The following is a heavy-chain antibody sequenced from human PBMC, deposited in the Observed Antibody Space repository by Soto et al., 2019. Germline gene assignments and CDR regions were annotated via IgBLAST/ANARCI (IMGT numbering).Heavy chain of an antibody. CDR3: ARVSYETAEDFDY. CDR1: GFTVSSNY. Sequence: EVQLVESGGGLVQPGGSLRLSCAASGFTVSSNYMSWVRQAPGKGLEWVSVIYSGGSTYYADSVKGRFTISRDNSKNTLYLQMNSLRAEDTAVYYCARVSYETAEDFDYWGQGTLVTVSS. V-gene: IGHV3-66*01. J-gene: IGHJ4*02. D-gene: IGHD2-2*01. CDR2: IYSGGST.